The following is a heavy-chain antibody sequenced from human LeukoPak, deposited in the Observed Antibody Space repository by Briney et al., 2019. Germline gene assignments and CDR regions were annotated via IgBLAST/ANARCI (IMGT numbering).Heavy chain of an antibody. CDR2: IYPGTSDA. Sequence: GAALQISTYASGCGFTSYWIGWGRWMPGKGGELMGIIYPGTSDARNRPSFQGQVPLSVDRSLTTAYPQWSRLKASDPAMYYCARGFSSSSGGQVIWFDPWGQGTLVTVSS. V-gene: IGHV5-51*01. CDR3: ARGFSSSSGGQVIWFDP. CDR1: GCGFTSYW. D-gene: IGHD6-6*01. J-gene: IGHJ5*02.